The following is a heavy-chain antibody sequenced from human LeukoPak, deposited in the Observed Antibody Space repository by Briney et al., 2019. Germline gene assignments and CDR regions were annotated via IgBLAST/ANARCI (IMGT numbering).Heavy chain of an antibody. V-gene: IGHV3-33*01. CDR1: GFTFSSYG. J-gene: IGHJ4*02. CDR3: ARSTSSEYDIYHFDY. CDR2: VWYDGINK. D-gene: IGHD3-9*01. Sequence: GRSLRLSCSASGFTFSSYGMHWVRQAPGKGLEWVAIVWYDGINKYYADSVKSRFTISRDNSKNTLYLQMNSLRAEDTAVYYCARSTSSEYDIYHFDYWGQGTLVTVSS.